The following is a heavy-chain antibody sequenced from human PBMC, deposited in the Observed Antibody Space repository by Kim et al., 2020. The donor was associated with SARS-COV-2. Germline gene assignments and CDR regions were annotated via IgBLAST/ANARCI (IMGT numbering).Heavy chain of an antibody. V-gene: IGHV3-23*01. Sequence: GSTYYADSVKGRFTISRDNSKNTLYLQMNSLRAEDTAVYYCAKRGRTFDYWGQGTLVTVSS. J-gene: IGHJ4*02. CDR2: GST. CDR3: AKRGRTFDY.